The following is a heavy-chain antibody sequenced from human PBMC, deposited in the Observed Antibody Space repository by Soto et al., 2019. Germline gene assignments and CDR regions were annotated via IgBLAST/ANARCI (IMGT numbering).Heavy chain of an antibody. Sequence: GGSLRLSCAASGFTFSSYCMSWVRQAPGKGLEWVANIKQDGSEKYYVDSVKGRFTISRDNAKNSLYLQMNSLRAEDTAVYYSASARRTLDAFDIWGQGSMVTVSS. J-gene: IGHJ3*02. CDR1: GFTFSSYC. V-gene: IGHV3-7*03. CDR2: IKQDGSEK. CDR3: ASARRTLDAFDI. D-gene: IGHD1-1*01.